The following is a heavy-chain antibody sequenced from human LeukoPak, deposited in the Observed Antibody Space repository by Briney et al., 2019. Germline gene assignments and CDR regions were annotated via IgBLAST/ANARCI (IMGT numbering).Heavy chain of an antibody. CDR1: GFTFSSYA. CDR2: ISYDGSNK. V-gene: IGHV3-30-3*01. Sequence: PGRSLRLSCAASGFTFSSYAMHWVRQAPGKGLEWVAVISYDGSNKYYADSVKGRFTISRDNSKNTLYLQMNSLRAEDTAVYYCARGQGGVVVTAPYYFDYWGQGTLVTVSS. CDR3: ARGQGGVVVTAPYYFDY. J-gene: IGHJ4*02. D-gene: IGHD2-21*02.